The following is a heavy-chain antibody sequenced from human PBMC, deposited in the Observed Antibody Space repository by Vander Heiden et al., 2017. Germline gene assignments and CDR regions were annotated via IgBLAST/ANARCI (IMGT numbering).Heavy chain of an antibody. Sequence: QVQRVESGGGVVQPGRSLSLSCAASGFTFSSYGMPWVRQAPGKGLEWVAVISYDGSNKYYADSVKGRFTISRDNSKNTLYLQMNSLRAEDTAVYYCAKVGASGWYYFDYWGQGTLVTVSS. V-gene: IGHV3-30*18. J-gene: IGHJ4*02. CDR3: AKVGASGWYYFDY. CDR1: GFTFSSYG. D-gene: IGHD6-19*01. CDR2: ISYDGSNK.